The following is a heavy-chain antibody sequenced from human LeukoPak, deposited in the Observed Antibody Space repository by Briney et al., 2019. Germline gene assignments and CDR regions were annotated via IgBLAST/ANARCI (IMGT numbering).Heavy chain of an antibody. V-gene: IGHV3-23*01. CDR3: AKEGGGGLRFFPHAFHP. Sequence: GGSLRLSCAASGFTFSSYAMSWVRQAPGKGLEWVSAISGTGGSTYYADSVKGRFTISRDNSKNTLYLQMNSLRAEDTAVYHCAKEGGGGLRFFPHAFHPWGQGTLVTVSP. CDR1: GFTFSSYA. J-gene: IGHJ5*02. CDR2: ISGTGGST. D-gene: IGHD3-3*01.